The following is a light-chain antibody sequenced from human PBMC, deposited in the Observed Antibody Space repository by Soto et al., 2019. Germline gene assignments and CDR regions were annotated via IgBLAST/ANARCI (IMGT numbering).Light chain of an antibody. J-gene: IGKJ1*01. CDR1: QSVSSY. V-gene: IGKV3-11*01. CDR2: DAS. Sequence: EIVLTQSPATLSLSPGERATLSCRASQSVSSYFAWYQQKPGQAPRLLIYDASNRATGIPARFSGSGSGTDFTLPISSLEPEDFAVYYCQQRGNWPLTFGQGTKV. CDR3: QQRGNWPLT.